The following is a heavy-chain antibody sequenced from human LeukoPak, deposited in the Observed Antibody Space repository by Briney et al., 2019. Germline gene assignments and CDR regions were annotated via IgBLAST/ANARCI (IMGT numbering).Heavy chain of an antibody. V-gene: IGHV4-38-2*01. CDR1: GYSISSGYY. CDR3: ARHGGKKYNWFDP. CDR2: IYHSGST. J-gene: IGHJ5*02. Sequence: PSETLSLTXAVSGYSISSGYYWGWIREPPGKGLEWIGSIYHSGSTYYNPSLKSRVTISVDTSKNQFSLKLSSVTAADTAVYYCARHGGKKYNWFDPWGQGTLVTVSS. D-gene: IGHD1-26*01.